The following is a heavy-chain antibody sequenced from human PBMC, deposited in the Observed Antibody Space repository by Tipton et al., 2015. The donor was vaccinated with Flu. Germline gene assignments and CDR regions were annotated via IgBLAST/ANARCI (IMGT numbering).Heavy chain of an antibody. Sequence: QVQLVQSGPEVKRPGSSVKVSCKASGGTFSNYAFSWVRQAPGQGLEWMGRISVYSGKADYTQKFQGRVTMTTDTSTSTAYMELSSLTSDDTAVYYCVRDHSSSSGYLDWWGQGTLVIVSS. V-gene: IGHV1-18*01. CDR2: ISVYSGKA. CDR3: VRDHSSSSGYLDW. D-gene: IGHD2-2*01. CDR1: GGTFSNYA. J-gene: IGHJ4*02.